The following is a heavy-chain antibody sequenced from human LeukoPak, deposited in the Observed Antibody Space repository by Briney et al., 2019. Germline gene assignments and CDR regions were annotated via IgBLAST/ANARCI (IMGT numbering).Heavy chain of an antibody. CDR3: AKGTTVTSAFGF. V-gene: IGHV3-9*02. D-gene: IGHD4-17*01. J-gene: IGHJ3*01. CDR2: ISWNSGSI. Sequence: PGGSLRLSCAASGFTPDDYAMHWVRQAPGKGLEWVSGISWNSGSIGYADSVKGRFTISRDNAKKSLYLQMNSLRAEDTALYYCAKGTTVTSAFGFWGQGTMVTVSS. CDR1: GFTPDDYA.